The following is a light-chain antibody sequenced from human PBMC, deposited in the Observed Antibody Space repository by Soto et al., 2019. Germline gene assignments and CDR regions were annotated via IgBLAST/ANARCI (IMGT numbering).Light chain of an antibody. CDR3: TSYAGNNIWV. CDR1: SSDVGAYNY. Sequence: QSALTQPPSASGSPGQSVTISCTGTSSDVGAYNYVSWYQQYPGKAPKLMIYEVSKRPSGVPDLFSGSKSGKTASLTVSGLQPEDEAGYYCTSYAGNNIWVFGRGTKVTVL. V-gene: IGLV2-8*01. CDR2: EVS. J-gene: IGLJ3*02.